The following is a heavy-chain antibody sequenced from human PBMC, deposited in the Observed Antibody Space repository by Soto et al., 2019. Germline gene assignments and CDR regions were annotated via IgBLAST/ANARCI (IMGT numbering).Heavy chain of an antibody. J-gene: IGHJ3*02. Sequence: QVQLVESGGGVVQPGTSLRLSCAASRFTFSSYGMHWVRQAPGEGLEWVAVISYDGSNKYSADSVKGRFTISRDNSKNTLYLQMHSLRPEDTAVYYCAKGRQRCPSLRVNAFDIWGQGTVVTVSS. D-gene: IGHD2-2*01. CDR1: RFTFSSYG. V-gene: IGHV3-30*18. CDR2: ISYDGSNK. CDR3: AKGRQRCPSLRVNAFDI.